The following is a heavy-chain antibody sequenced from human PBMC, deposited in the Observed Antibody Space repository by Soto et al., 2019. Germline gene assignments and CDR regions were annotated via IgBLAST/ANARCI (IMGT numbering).Heavy chain of an antibody. CDR1: GFTFSSYS. D-gene: IGHD2-2*01. Sequence: DVRLLESGGGLVQPGGSLRLSCAASGFTFSSYSMGWGRQAPGKGLEWVSTIGTSASTYYGDSVRGRFTISRDNSRNTLYLQMNSLRAEDTAVYYCADLSRYCTSSNCDWGQGTLVTVSS. J-gene: IGHJ4*02. V-gene: IGHV3-23*01. CDR3: ADLSRYCTSSNCD. CDR2: IGTSAST.